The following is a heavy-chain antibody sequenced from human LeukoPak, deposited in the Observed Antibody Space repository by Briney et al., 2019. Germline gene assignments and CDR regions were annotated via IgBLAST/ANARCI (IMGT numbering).Heavy chain of an antibody. V-gene: IGHV4-4*07. CDR2: IYTSGST. CDR3: AREEIVVVPAATNYYYYGMDV. CDR1: GGSISSYY. Sequence: SETLSLTCTVSGGSISSYYWSWIRQPAGKGLEWIGRIYTSGSTNYNPSLKSRVTMSVDTSKDQFSLKLSSVTAADTAVYYCAREEIVVVPAATNYYYYGMDVWGQGTTVTVSS. D-gene: IGHD2-2*01. J-gene: IGHJ6*02.